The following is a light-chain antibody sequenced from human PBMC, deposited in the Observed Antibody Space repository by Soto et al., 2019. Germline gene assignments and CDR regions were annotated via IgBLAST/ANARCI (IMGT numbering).Light chain of an antibody. J-gene: IGLJ1*01. CDR1: SSDIGDYDY. CDR2: EVS. CDR3: SSYTNINTRACV. Sequence: QSVLTQPASVSGSPGQSITISCTGSSSDIGDYDYVSWYQQHPGKAPKVLISEVSNRPSGVSNRFSGSKSGNTASLTISGLQAEDEAEYYCSSYTNINTRACVFGTGTKVTVL. V-gene: IGLV2-14*01.